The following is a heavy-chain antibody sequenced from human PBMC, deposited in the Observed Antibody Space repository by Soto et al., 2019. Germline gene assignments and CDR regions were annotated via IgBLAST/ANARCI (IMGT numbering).Heavy chain of an antibody. D-gene: IGHD1-26*01. CDR2: ISGGGGTM. CDR1: GFTFNKYT. CDR3: ARDKSGSYSIDY. J-gene: IGHJ4*02. Sequence: EVQLVESGGGLVQSGGSLRLTCAASGFTFNKYTMNWVRQAPGKGLEWLSYISGGGGTMFYADSVKGRVTISRDNAKNSLYLQMDSLRAEDTAVHYCARDKSGSYSIDYWGQGTLVTVSS. V-gene: IGHV3-48*04.